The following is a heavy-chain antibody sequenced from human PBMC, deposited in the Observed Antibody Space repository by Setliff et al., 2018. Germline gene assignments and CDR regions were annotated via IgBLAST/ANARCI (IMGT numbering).Heavy chain of an antibody. Sequence: ASVKVSCKASGYTFTGYSMHWVRQAPGQGLEWIGWISPYKSDTNYAQKFQGRVSMTTDTSTSTAYMELRNLRSDDTALYYCARAPLMVVVPPDAHRFDPWGQGTLVTVSS. CDR3: ARAPLMVVVPPDAHRFDP. J-gene: IGHJ5*02. V-gene: IGHV1-18*04. D-gene: IGHD2-2*01. CDR2: ISPYKSDT. CDR1: GYTFTGYS.